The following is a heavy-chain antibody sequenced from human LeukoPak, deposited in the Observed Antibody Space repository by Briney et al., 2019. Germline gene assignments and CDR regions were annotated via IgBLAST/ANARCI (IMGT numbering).Heavy chain of an antibody. CDR3: AAVSGHYTLLDA. CDR1: GYTPHDIS. CDR2: VDPDDGQR. Sequence: ASVKVSCKISGYTPHDISMPWGRQPPRKGVEWMGGVDPDDGQRVYAQNFQGRVTMTEDTSTNTAYMELSRLRSEDTAVYYCAAVSGHYTLLDAWGQGALVAVST. D-gene: IGHD1-26*01. J-gene: IGHJ5*02. V-gene: IGHV1-24*01.